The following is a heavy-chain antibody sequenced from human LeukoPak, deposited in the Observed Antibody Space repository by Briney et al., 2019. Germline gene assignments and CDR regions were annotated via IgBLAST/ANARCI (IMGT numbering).Heavy chain of an antibody. Sequence: SETLSLTCAVYGGSFSGYYWSWIRQPTGKGLEWIGEINHSGSTNYNPSLKSRVTISVDTSKDQFSLKLSSVTAADTAVYYCARDTVVRGVIIYYYYGMDVWGQGTTVTVSS. V-gene: IGHV4-34*01. J-gene: IGHJ6*02. CDR2: INHSGST. CDR3: ARDTVVRGVIIYYYYGMDV. CDR1: GGSFSGYY. D-gene: IGHD3-10*01.